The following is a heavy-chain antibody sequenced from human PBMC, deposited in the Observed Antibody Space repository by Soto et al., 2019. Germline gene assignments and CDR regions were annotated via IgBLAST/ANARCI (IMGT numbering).Heavy chain of an antibody. V-gene: IGHV3-21*01. CDR1: GFTLSSYS. J-gene: IGHJ4*02. Sequence: EVQLVESGGGLVKPGGSLRLSCAASGFTLSSYSMNWVRQAPGKGLEWVSSISRSSSYIYYEDSVKGRFTISRDNAKNSLHLQMNSLRAEDTAVYYCARDPYGTYYFDYWGQGTLVTVSS. D-gene: IGHD4-17*01. CDR3: ARDPYGTYYFDY. CDR2: ISRSSSYI.